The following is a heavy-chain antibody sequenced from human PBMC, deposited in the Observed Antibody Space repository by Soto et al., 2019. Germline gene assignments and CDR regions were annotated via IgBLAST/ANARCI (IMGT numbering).Heavy chain of an antibody. CDR1: GYTFTTYD. J-gene: IGHJ4*02. V-gene: IGHV1-8*01. CDR2: MNPYTGKA. Sequence: ASVKVSCKASGYTFTTYDINWVRQAPGQGLEWLGWMNPYTGKAGYAQKFQGRVTMTRDNSISTAYMELSSLRSEDTAVYYCARRKERSGPNYFDYWGLGTLVTVSS. CDR3: ARRKERSGPNYFDY. D-gene: IGHD6-25*01.